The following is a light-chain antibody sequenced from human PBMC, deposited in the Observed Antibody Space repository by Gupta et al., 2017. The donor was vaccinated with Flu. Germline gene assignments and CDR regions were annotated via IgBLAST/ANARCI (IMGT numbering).Light chain of an antibody. CDR1: SSNIGNNY. J-gene: IGLJ3*02. V-gene: IGLV1-51*01. CDR3: GTWDSSLSAGV. Sequence: QSVLTQPPSVSAAPGQKVTIPCSGSSSNIGNNYVSWYQQLPGTAPKLLIHDNNKRPSGIPDRFSGSKSGTSATLGITGLQTGDEADYYCGTWDSSLSAGVFGGGTKLTVL. CDR2: DNN.